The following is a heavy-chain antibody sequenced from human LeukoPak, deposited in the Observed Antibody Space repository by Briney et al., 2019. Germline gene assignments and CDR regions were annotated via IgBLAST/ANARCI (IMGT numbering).Heavy chain of an antibody. CDR3: ARDEGPRNFDY. J-gene: IGHJ4*02. Sequence: ASVNVSCKASGYTFSGHYIHWMRQAPGQGVEWMGEINPNSGNTKYAQNFQGRVTMTRDTSISTAYMEMSSLRSDDTAVYYCARDEGPRNFDYWGQGTLVTVSS. CDR1: GYTFSGHY. D-gene: IGHD1-14*01. CDR2: INPNSGNT. V-gene: IGHV1-2*02.